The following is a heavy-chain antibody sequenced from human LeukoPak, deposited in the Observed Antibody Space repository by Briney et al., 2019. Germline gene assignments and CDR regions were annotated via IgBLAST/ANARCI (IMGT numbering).Heavy chain of an antibody. CDR2: INPNSGGT. D-gene: IGHD3-9*01. V-gene: IGHV1-2*02. J-gene: IGHJ5*02. CDR1: GYTFTGYY. CDR3: AREGLFDWLSINWFDP. Sequence: GASVKVSCKAAGYTFTGYYMHWVRQAPGQGLEWMGWINPNSGGTNYAQKFQGRVTMTRDTSISTAYMELSRLRSDDTAVYYCAREGLFDWLSINWFDPWGQGTLVTVSS.